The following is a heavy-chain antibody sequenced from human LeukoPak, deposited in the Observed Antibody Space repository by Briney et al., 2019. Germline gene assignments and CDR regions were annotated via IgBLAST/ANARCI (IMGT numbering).Heavy chain of an antibody. CDR2: IYYSGST. Sequence: PSETLSLTCTVSGGSISSYYWSWIRQPPGKGLEWIGYIYYSGSTNYNPSLKSRVTISVDTSKNQFSLKLSSVTAADTAVYYCARSDSSGYFLSWGQGTLVTVSS. CDR3: ARSDSSGYFLS. D-gene: IGHD3-22*01. J-gene: IGHJ4*02. V-gene: IGHV4-59*01. CDR1: GGSISSYY.